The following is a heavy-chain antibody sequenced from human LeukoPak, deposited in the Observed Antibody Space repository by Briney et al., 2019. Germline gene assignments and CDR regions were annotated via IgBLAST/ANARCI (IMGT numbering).Heavy chain of an antibody. CDR2: IKQDGSEK. V-gene: IGHV3-7*01. CDR1: GFTFSSYW. D-gene: IGHD6-13*01. J-gene: IGHJ4*02. Sequence: GGSLRLSCAASGFTFSSYWMSWVRQAPGKGLEWVANIKQDGSEKHYVDSVRGRFTISRDNAKNSLYLQMNSLRTEDTAVYYCARRAYSSSWDFDYWGQGTLVTVSS. CDR3: ARRAYSSSWDFDY.